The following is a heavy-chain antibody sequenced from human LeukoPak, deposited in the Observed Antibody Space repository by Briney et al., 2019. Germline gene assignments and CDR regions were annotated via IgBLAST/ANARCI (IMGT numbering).Heavy chain of an antibody. J-gene: IGHJ5*02. CDR1: GFTFSTYW. Sequence: GGSLRLSCAASGFTFSTYWMSWVRQAPGKGPEWVANTKEDGSEAYYMDSVRGRFTIFRDNAETSLHLQMDSLRAEDTAVYYCFRDDGPGTWGQGTLVTVSS. D-gene: IGHD3-10*01. CDR3: FRDDGPGT. V-gene: IGHV3-7*01. CDR2: TKEDGSEA.